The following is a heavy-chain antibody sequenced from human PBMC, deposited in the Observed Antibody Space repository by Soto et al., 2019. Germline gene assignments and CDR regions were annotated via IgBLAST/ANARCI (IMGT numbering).Heavy chain of an antibody. CDR3: ARLGYYDSSGYSLFDY. D-gene: IGHD3-22*01. CDR1: GYTFTGYH. Sequence: ASVKVSCKASGYTFTGYHMHWVRQAPGQGLEWMGWINPNSGGTNYAQKFQGRVTMTRDTSISTAYMEVSRLRSEDTAVYYCARLGYYDSSGYSLFDYWRQGTLATVSS. CDR2: INPNSGGT. V-gene: IGHV1-2*02. J-gene: IGHJ4*02.